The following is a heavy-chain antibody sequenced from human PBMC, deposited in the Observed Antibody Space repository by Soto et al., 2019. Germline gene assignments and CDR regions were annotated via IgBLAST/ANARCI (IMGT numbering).Heavy chain of an antibody. V-gene: IGHV4-59*01. J-gene: IGHJ4*02. CDR1: GGSISSYY. D-gene: IGHD2-2*01. CDR3: ARDRGYCSSTSCYGNYFEY. CDR2: IYNSGNI. Sequence: PSETLSLTCTVSGGSISSYYWSWIRQPPGKGLEWIAYIYNSGNINYNPSLKSRVTISVDTSKNQFSLKLSSVTAADTVVYYCARDRGYCSSTSCYGNYFEYWGQGALVTVSS.